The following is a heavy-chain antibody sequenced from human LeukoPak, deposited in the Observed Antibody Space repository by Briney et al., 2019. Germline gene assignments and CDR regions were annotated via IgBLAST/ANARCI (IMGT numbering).Heavy chain of an antibody. D-gene: IGHD5-12*01. CDR2: IYYSGST. CDR1: GGSISSGDYY. V-gene: IGHV4-30-4*01. CDR3: ARLVLGGYSGYDL. Sequence: SETLSLTCTVSGGSISSGDYYWSWIRQPPGKGLEWIGYIYYSGSTYYNPSLKSRVTISVDTSKNQFSLKLSSVTAADTAVYYCARLVLGGYSGYDLWGQGTLVTVSS. J-gene: IGHJ5*02.